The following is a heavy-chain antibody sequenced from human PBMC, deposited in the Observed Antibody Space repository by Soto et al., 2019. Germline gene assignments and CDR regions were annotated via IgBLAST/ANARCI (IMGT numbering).Heavy chain of an antibody. J-gene: IGHJ4*02. Sequence: SETLSLTCTVSGGSISSSDSHWSWIRQPPGAGLEWIGYISYTGDTSYSPSLKSRLTISLDRSKNHFSLNLNSVTAADSAVYFCARDRTGTSEYDYWGQGTPVTVSS. CDR2: ISYTGDT. CDR3: ARDRTGTSEYDY. CDR1: GGSISSSDSH. V-gene: IGHV4-30-4*01. D-gene: IGHD1-1*01.